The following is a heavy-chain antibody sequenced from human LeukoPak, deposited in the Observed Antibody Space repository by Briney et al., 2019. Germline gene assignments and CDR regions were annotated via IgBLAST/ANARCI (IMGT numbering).Heavy chain of an antibody. V-gene: IGHV3-30*18. CDR1: GFPFSTYG. Sequence: PGGSLRLSCAASGFPFSTYGMHWVRQAPGKGLEWVAAISNDGNNKFYADSVKGRFTISRDNTKNTMNLQMNSLRAEDTAVYYCAKGGGVIGRSYYFDYWGQGTLVTVSS. D-gene: IGHD2-8*02. CDR2: ISNDGNNK. CDR3: AKGGGVIGRSYYFDY. J-gene: IGHJ4*02.